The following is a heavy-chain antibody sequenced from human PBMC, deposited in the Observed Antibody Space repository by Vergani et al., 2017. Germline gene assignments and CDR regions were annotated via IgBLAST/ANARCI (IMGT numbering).Heavy chain of an antibody. CDR2: VSFRGDT. Sequence: QVKLQESGPGLVKPSETLSLTCTVSGASVNSYYWSWIRQPPGKGLEWMGYVSFRGDTLYDPSVKGRMTISLNTSSNQFSLYLTSVTAADTAVYYCARDRWYCSSTSCTGYYYYYMDVWGKGTTVTVSS. J-gene: IGHJ6*03. CDR3: ARDRWYCSSTSCTGYYYYYMDV. CDR1: GASVNSYY. D-gene: IGHD2-2*01. V-gene: IGHV4-59*02.